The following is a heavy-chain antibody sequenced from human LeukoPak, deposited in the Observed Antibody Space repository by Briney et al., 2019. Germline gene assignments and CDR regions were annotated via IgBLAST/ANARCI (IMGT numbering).Heavy chain of an antibody. V-gene: IGHV4-59*01. CDR3: ARGYSRGWFDY. Sequence: SETLSLTCTVSGGSIGSYYWSWIRQPPGKGLEWIGYIYYSGSTNYDPSLKSRVTISVDTSKNQFSLKLSSVTAADTAVYYSARGYSRGWFDYWGQGTLVTVSS. CDR1: GGSIGSYY. D-gene: IGHD6-19*01. J-gene: IGHJ4*02. CDR2: IYYSGST.